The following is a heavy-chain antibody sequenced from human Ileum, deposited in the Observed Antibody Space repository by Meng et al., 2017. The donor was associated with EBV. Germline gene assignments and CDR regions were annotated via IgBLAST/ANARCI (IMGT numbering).Heavy chain of an antibody. CDR2: IIPILGIA. CDR3: ARERPGGMATTPYFDY. J-gene: IGHJ4*02. V-gene: IGHV1-69*10. D-gene: IGHD5-24*01. CDR1: GGTFSSYA. Sequence: QVQLVQSGAEVKKPGSPVKVPCKASGGTFSSYAISWVRQAPGQGLEWMGGIIPILGIANYAQKFQGRVTITADKSTSTAYMELSSLRSEDTAVYYCARERPGGMATTPYFDYWGQGTLVTVSS.